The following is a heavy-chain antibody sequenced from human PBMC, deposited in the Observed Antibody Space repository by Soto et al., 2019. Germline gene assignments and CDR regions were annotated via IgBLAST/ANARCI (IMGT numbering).Heavy chain of an antibody. J-gene: IGHJ4*02. V-gene: IGHV3-15*01. Sequence: PGVSLRLSCAAPGFTSSNAWMGWVRQAPGKGLEWVGRIKRKTDGGTADYAAPVKGRFTISRDDSKNTLYLQMNSLKTDDTAVYYCTTQSFVVPAVGFDYWGQGPQVTVSS. CDR2: IKRKTDGGTA. D-gene: IGHD2-2*01. CDR3: TTQSFVVPAVGFDY. CDR1: GFTSSNAW.